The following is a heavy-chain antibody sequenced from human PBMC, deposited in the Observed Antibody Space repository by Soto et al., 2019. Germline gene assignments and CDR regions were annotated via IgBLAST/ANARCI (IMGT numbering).Heavy chain of an antibody. Sequence: GGSLRLSCAASGFTFSSYSMNWVRQAPGKGLEWVSYISSSSSTIYYADSVKGRFTISRDNAKNSLYLQMNSLRAEDTAVYYCAREGRTISLSNWFDPWGQGTLVTVSS. V-gene: IGHV3-48*01. D-gene: IGHD3-3*01. CDR3: AREGRTISLSNWFDP. CDR2: ISSSSSTI. J-gene: IGHJ5*02. CDR1: GFTFSSYS.